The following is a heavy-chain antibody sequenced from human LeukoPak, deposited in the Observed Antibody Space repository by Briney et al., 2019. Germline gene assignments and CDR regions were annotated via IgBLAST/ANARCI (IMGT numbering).Heavy chain of an antibody. CDR3: ATGDHSFDN. CDR2: YDSSTT. D-gene: IGHD7-27*01. Sequence: SETLSLTCSLSGASLTIYYWNWIRQPARKGLEWIGRYDSSTTAHNPSLKSQFTMSIDTSKNQISLKLTSVTAADTAVYYCATGDHSFDNWGQGILVTVTP. J-gene: IGHJ4*02. V-gene: IGHV4-4*07. CDR1: GASLTIYY.